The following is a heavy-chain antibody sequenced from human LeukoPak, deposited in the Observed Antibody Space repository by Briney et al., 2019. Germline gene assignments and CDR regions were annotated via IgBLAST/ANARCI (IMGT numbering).Heavy chain of an antibody. V-gene: IGHV3-23*01. CDR1: GFTFSSYG. J-gene: IGHJ4*02. CDR3: AKTPMYSGYIFDY. D-gene: IGHD5-12*01. CDR2: ISSTDAGT. Sequence: PGGSLSLSCAASGFTFSSYGMSWVRQAPGKGLEWVSAISSTDAGTYHADSVRGRFTISRDSSKNTLYLQMNSLRAEDAAVYYCAKTPMYSGYIFDYWGQGTLVTVSS.